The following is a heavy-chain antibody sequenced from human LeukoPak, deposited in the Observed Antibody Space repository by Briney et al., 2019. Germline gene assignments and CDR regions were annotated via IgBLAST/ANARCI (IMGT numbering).Heavy chain of an antibody. CDR3: ARRYLVVGATKVYYFDY. J-gene: IGHJ4*02. CDR1: GYTFTGYY. D-gene: IGHD1-26*01. Sequence: ASVKVSCKASGYTFTGYYMHWVRQAPGQGLEGMGWINPNSGGTNYAQKFQGRVTMTRDTSISTAYMELSRLRSDDTAVYYCARRYLVVGATKVYYFDYWGQGTLVTVSS. CDR2: INPNSGGT. V-gene: IGHV1-2*02.